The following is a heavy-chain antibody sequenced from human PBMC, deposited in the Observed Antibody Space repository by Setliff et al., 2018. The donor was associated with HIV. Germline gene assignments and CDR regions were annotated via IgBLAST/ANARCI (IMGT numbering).Heavy chain of an antibody. J-gene: IGHJ4*02. V-gene: IGHV4-61*02. Sequence: SETLSLTCTVSGGSISSGSYYWSWIRQPAGKGLEWIGRIYTSGSTNYNPSLKSRVTISVDTSKNQFSLKLSSVTAADTAVYYCARREGAGKFDYWGQGTLVTVSS. CDR3: ARREGAGKFDY. CDR2: IYTSGST. CDR1: GGSISSGSYY.